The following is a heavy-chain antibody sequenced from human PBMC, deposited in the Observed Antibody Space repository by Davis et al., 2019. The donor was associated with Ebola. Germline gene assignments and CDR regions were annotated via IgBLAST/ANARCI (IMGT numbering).Heavy chain of an antibody. J-gene: IGHJ3*02. V-gene: IGHV1-2*02. D-gene: IGHD4-17*01. CDR2: INPNSGGT. CDR3: ARSHGTVTTSDDTFDI. CDR1: GYTFTGYY. Sequence: ASVKVSCKASGYTFTGYYMHWVRQAPGQGLEWMGWINPNSGGTNYAQKFQGRVTMTRDTSISTAYMELSRLRSDDTAVYYCARSHGTVTTSDDTFDIWGQGTMVTVSS.